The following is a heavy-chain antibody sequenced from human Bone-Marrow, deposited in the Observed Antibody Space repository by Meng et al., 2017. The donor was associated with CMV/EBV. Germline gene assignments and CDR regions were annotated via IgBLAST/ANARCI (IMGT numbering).Heavy chain of an antibody. J-gene: IGHJ3*02. Sequence: GESLKISCAASGFTFSSYAMSWVRQAPGKGLEWVSVIYSGGSSTYYADSVKGRFTISRDNSKNTLYLQMNSLRAEDTAVYYCARDPAMTTVAKGAFDIWGQGTMVTVSS. D-gene: IGHD4-23*01. V-gene: IGHV3-23*03. CDR1: GFTFSSYA. CDR3: ARDPAMTTVAKGAFDI. CDR2: IYSGGSST.